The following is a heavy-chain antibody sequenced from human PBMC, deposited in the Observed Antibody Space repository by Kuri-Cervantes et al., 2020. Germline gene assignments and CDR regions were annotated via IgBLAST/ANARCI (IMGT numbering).Heavy chain of an antibody. D-gene: IGHD3-10*01. J-gene: IGHJ4*02. V-gene: IGHV3-23*01. CDR3: AKVTWYDSGDR. CDR1: GFTFSNYA. CDR2: LGDSGGST. Sequence: GESLKISCAASGFTFSNYAMSWVRQAPGKGLEWVSALGDSGGSTYYADSVKGRFTISRDNSKNTLYLQMNSLTAEDTAVYYCAKVTWYDSGDRWGQGTLVTVSS.